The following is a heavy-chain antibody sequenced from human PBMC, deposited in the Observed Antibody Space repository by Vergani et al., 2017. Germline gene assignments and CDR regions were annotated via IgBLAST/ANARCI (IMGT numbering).Heavy chain of an antibody. D-gene: IGHD6-19*01. CDR3: ATDRILNYRSGWYEVNY. CDR2: IIPIFGTA. CDR1: GGTFSSYA. Sequence: QVQLVQSGAEVKKPGSSVKVSCKASGGTFSSYAISWVRQAPGQGLEWMGGIIPIFGTANYAQKFQGRVTMTEDTSTDTVYMELSSLRSEDPAVYYCATDRILNYRSGWYEVNYWGQGTLVTVSS. J-gene: IGHJ4*02. V-gene: IGHV1-69*06.